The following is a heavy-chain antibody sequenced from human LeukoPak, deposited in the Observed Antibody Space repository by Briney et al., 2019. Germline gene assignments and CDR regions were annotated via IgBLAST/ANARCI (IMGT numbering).Heavy chain of an antibody. CDR1: GFAFSDYY. J-gene: IGHJ4*02. D-gene: IGHD3-22*01. CDR2: ISSSGSTI. Sequence: GGSLRLSCAASGFAFSDYYMSWIRQAPGKGLEWVSYISSSGSTIYYADSVKGRFTISRDNAKNSLYLQMNSLRAEDTAVYYCARDPGYYDSSGYHGYWGQGTLVTVSS. CDR3: ARDPGYYDSSGYHGY. V-gene: IGHV3-11*04.